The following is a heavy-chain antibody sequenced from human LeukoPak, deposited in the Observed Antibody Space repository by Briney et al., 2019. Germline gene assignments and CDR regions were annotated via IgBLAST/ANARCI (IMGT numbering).Heavy chain of an antibody. D-gene: IGHD6-19*01. CDR3: ARDSSGWSKNY. CDR2: ISGSGGDT. Sequence: SGGSLRLSCAASGFTFSTDAMTWVRQAPGKGLQWVSAISGSGGDTYYEDSVKGRFTISRDNSKNMMYLQMYSLRVEDTAVYYCARDSSGWSKNYWGQGTLVTVSS. J-gene: IGHJ4*02. V-gene: IGHV3-23*01. CDR1: GFTFSTDA.